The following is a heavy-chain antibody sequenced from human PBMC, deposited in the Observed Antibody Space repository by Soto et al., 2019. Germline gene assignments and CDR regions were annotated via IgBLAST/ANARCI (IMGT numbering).Heavy chain of an antibody. D-gene: IGHD3-3*01. V-gene: IGHV3-30*18. J-gene: IGHJ6*02. CDR2: ISYDGSNK. Sequence: GGSLRLSCAASGFTFSSYGMHWVRQAPGKGLEWVAVISYDGSNKYYADSVKGRFTISRDNSKNTLYLQMNSLRAEDTAVYYCAKDQAGYDFWSGYYRKYYYYYGMDVWGQGTTVTVSS. CDR3: AKDQAGYDFWSGYYRKYYYYYGMDV. CDR1: GFTFSSYG.